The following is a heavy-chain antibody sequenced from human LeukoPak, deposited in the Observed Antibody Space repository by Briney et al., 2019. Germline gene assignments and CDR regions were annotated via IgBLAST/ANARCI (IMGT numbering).Heavy chain of an antibody. D-gene: IGHD5-24*01. CDR2: IYHSGST. CDR3: ARHRATIPPDY. J-gene: IGHJ4*02. V-gene: IGHV4-30-2*03. CDR1: GGSISSGGYS. Sequence: SQTLSLTCAVSGGSISSGGYSWSWIRQPPGKGLEWIGYIYHSGSTYYNPSLKSRVTISVDTSKNQFSLKLSSVTAADTAVYYCARHRATIPPDYWGQGTLVTVSS.